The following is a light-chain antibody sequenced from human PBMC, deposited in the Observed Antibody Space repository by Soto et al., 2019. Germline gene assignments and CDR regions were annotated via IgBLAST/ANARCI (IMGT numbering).Light chain of an antibody. CDR1: SSDVGGYNY. J-gene: IGLJ2*01. V-gene: IGLV2-14*01. CDR2: DVS. CDR3: SSDTSSSGVV. Sequence: QSALTQPASVSGSPGQSITISCTGTSSDVGGYNYVSWYQQHPGKAPKLMIYDVSNRPSGVSNRFSGSKSGNTASLTISGLQAEDEADYYCSSDTSSSGVVFGGGTKLTVL.